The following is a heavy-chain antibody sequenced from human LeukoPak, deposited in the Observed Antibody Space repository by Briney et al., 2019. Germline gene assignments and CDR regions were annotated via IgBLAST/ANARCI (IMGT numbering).Heavy chain of an antibody. V-gene: IGHV1-2*02. CDR3: ARDPGGYDILTGYYTDNWFDP. Sequence: GASVKVSCKASGYTFTGYYMHWVRQAPGQGLEWMGWINPNSGGTNYAQKFQGRVTMTRDTSISTAYMELSRLRSDDTAVYYCARDPGGYDILTGYYTDNWFDPWGQGTLVTVSS. CDR2: INPNSGGT. CDR1: GYTFTGYY. D-gene: IGHD3-9*01. J-gene: IGHJ5*02.